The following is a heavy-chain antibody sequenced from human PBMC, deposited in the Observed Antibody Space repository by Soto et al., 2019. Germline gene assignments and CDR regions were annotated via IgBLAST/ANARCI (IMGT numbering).Heavy chain of an antibody. CDR1: GGTFSSYA. V-gene: IGHV1-69*01. D-gene: IGHD3-10*01. Sequence: QVQLVQSGAEVKKPGSSVKVSCKASGGTFSSYAISWVRQAPGQGLEWLGGIIPIFGTANYAQKFQGRVTINADEATSTAYLELSSLRSEDTAVYDCATPITPFYPYGMDVWGQGTTFTVAS. CDR2: IIPIFGTA. J-gene: IGHJ6*02. CDR3: ATPITPFYPYGMDV.